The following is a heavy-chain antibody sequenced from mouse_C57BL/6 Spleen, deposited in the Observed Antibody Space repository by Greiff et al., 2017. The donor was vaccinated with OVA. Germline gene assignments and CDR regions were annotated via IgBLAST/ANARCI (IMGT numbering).Heavy chain of an antibody. D-gene: IGHD1-1*01. CDR1: GYAFSSYW. CDR3: ARFITTVVAPMDY. J-gene: IGHJ4*01. Sequence: QVQLQQPGAELVKPGASVKISCKASGYAFSSYWMNWVKQRPGKGLEWIGQIYPGVGDTNYNGKFKGKATLTADKSSSTAYMQLSSLTSEDSAVYFCARFITTVVAPMDYWGQGTSVTVSS. V-gene: IGHV1-80*01. CDR2: IYPGVGDT.